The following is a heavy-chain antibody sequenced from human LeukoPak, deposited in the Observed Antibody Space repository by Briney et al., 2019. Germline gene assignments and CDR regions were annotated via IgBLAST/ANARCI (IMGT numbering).Heavy chain of an antibody. D-gene: IGHD6-13*01. Sequence: PSETLSLTCTVSGGSISSYYWSWIRQPPGKGLEWIGYIYYSGSTNYNPSLKSRVTISVDTSKNQFSLKLSSVTAADTAVYYCARALSPSEGYSSSPIDYWGQGTLVTVSS. V-gene: IGHV4-59*01. CDR2: IYYSGST. J-gene: IGHJ4*02. CDR1: GGSISSYY. CDR3: ARALSPSEGYSSSPIDY.